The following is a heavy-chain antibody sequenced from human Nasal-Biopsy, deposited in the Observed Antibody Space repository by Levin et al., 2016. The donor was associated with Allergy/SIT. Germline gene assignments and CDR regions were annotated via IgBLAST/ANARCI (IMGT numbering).Heavy chain of an antibody. Sequence: GESLKISCAASGFTFSRSYMTWVRQAPGKGLEWVANIQQEGSEEYYADSVKGRFTISRDNAKKSMYLQMNSLRAEDTAVYYCARGVRRFDLWGQGTLVTVSS. CDR3: ARGVRRFDL. CDR2: IQQEGSEE. CDR1: GFTFSRSY. J-gene: IGHJ5*02. V-gene: IGHV3-7*03.